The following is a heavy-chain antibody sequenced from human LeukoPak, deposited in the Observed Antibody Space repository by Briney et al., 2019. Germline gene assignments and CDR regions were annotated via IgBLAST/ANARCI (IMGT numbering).Heavy chain of an antibody. CDR1: GLTFRNYG. Sequence: GGSLRLSCAASGLTFRNYGMHWVRQAPGKGLEWVAVIWYDGSNECYADSVKGRFTISRDNSKNMLYLQMNSLRDEDTAVYYCATNSGTHPRYMNVWGKGTTVSVSS. CDR2: IWYDGSNE. J-gene: IGHJ6*03. CDR3: ATNSGTHPRYMNV. V-gene: IGHV3-33*01. D-gene: IGHD1-26*01.